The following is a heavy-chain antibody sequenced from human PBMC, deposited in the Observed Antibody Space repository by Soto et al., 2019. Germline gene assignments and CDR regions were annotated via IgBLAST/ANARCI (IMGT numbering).Heavy chain of an antibody. D-gene: IGHD3-3*01. Sequence: SSETLSLTCAVYGGSFSGYYWSWIGQPPGKGLEWIGEINYSGSTNYNPSLKSRVTISVDTSKNQFSLKLSSVTAADTAVYYRARGFLRFLEWLPRDYGMDVWGQGTTVTVSS. J-gene: IGHJ6*02. CDR3: ARGFLRFLEWLPRDYGMDV. CDR2: INYSGST. CDR1: GGSFSGYY. V-gene: IGHV4-34*01.